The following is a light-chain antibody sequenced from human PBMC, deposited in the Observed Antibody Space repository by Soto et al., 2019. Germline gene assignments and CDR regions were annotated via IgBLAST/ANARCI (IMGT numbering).Light chain of an antibody. J-gene: IGLJ2*01. CDR3: CSYAGSSTFVV. V-gene: IGLV2-23*03. CDR2: EGS. CDR1: SSDVGSYNL. Sequence: QSALTQPASVSGSPGQSITISCTGTSSDVGSYNLVSWYQQHPGKAPKLMIYEGSKRPSGVSNRFSGSKSGNTASLTISGLQAEDEADYYCCSYAGSSTFVVXXXGTKLTVL.